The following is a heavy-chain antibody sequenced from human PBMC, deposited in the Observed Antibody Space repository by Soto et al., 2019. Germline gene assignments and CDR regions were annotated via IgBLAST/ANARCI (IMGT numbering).Heavy chain of an antibody. CDR1: GGSISSSSYY. D-gene: IGHD3-16*02. CDR2: IYYSGST. V-gene: IGHV4-39*01. CDR3: ARLIGATNYYMDV. J-gene: IGHJ6*03. Sequence: SETLSLTCTVSGGSISSSSYYWGWIRQPPGKGLEWIGSIYYSGSTYYNPSLKSRVTISVDTSKNQFSLKLSSVTAADTAVYYCARLIGATNYYMDVWGKGTTVTVSS.